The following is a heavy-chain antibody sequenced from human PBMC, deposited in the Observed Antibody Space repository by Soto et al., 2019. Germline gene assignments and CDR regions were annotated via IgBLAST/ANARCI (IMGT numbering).Heavy chain of an antibody. J-gene: IGHJ5*02. CDR2: TYYRSKWYN. CDR3: ARGVEIIAVAARGWFDP. Sequence: SQTLSLTCAISGDSVSSNSAAWNWIRQSPSRGLEWLGRTYYRSKWYNDYAVSVKSRITINPDTSKNQFSLKLSSVTAADTAVYYCARGVEIIAVAARGWFDPWGQGTLVTVSS. V-gene: IGHV6-1*01. D-gene: IGHD6-19*01. CDR1: GDSVSSNSAA.